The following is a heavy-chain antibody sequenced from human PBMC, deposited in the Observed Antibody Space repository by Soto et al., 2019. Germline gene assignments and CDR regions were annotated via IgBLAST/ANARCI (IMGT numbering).Heavy chain of an antibody. CDR1: GGSFSGYY. CDR3: ARVHGSPCSGVSCYGGYGY. Sequence: PSETLSLTCAVYGGSFSGYYWSWIRQPPGKGLEWIGEINHSGSTNYNPSLKSRVTISVDTSKNQFSLKLSSVTAADTAVYYCARVHGSPCSGVSCYGGYGYWGQGTLVTVSS. J-gene: IGHJ4*02. V-gene: IGHV4-34*01. D-gene: IGHD2-15*01. CDR2: INHSGST.